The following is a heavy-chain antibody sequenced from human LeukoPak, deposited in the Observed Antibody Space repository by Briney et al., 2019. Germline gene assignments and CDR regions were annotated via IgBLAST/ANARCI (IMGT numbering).Heavy chain of an antibody. D-gene: IGHD2-15*01. J-gene: IGHJ4*02. Sequence: SETLSLTCTVSGGSISSSSYYWGWIRQPPGKGLEWIGSIYYSGSTNYSPSLKSRVTISVDTSKNQFSLKLSSVTAADTAVYYCAGGGGKVDYWGQGTLVTVSS. CDR2: IYYSGST. CDR1: GGSISSSSYY. V-gene: IGHV4-39*07. CDR3: AGGGGKVDY.